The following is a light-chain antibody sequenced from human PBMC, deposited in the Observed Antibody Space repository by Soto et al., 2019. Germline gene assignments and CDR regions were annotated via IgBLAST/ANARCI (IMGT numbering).Light chain of an antibody. CDR2: NNT. J-gene: IGLJ3*02. V-gene: IGLV1-44*01. CDR1: SSNIGGNP. Sequence: QSVLTPPPSASGTPGQRVTISCSGSSSNIGGNPVNWYQQLPGTAPKLLIYNNTQRPSGVPDRFSGSKSGTSASLALSGLQSEDEADYDCAAWHDSLNGPVFGGGTTLTVL. CDR3: AAWHDSLNGPV.